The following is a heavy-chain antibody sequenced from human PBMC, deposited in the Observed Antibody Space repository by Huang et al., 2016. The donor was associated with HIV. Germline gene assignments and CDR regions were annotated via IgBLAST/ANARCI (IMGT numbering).Heavy chain of an antibody. D-gene: IGHD1-26*01. V-gene: IGHV2-70*19. CDR1: GFSLTTAGMC. CDR3: TRGRGIFDY. J-gene: IGHJ4*02. CDR2: IDWDDAE. Sequence: QVTLRESGPALVKPTQTLTLTCTFSGFSLTTAGMCVSWVRQPPGKALEWLARIDWDDAEHYTTSLKTRRTISKDTSKNQVVLTVTNMDPVDTATYYCTRGRGIFDYWGQGILVTVSS.